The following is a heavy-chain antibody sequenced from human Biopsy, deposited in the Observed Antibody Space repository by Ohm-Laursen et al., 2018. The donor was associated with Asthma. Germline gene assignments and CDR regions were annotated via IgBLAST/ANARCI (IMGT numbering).Heavy chain of an antibody. Sequence: SVKVSCNAPGGTFSNFAISWVRQAPGQGLEWLGRIMTVFGTTNYAQKFQGRVTITADESTSTAYMEVTSLRSEDTAIYYCARCQVGYSSGWSLLLKKIYYSGMDVWGQGTAVTVSS. CDR1: GGTFSNFA. D-gene: IGHD6-19*01. J-gene: IGHJ6*02. CDR3: ARCQVGYSSGWSLLLKKIYYSGMDV. V-gene: IGHV1-69*13. CDR2: IMTVFGTT.